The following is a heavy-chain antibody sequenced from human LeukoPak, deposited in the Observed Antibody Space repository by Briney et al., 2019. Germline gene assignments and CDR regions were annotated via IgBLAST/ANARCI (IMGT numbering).Heavy chain of an antibody. V-gene: IGHV4-59*01. Sequence: SETLSLTCTVSGGSISCYYWSWIRQPPGKGLEWIGYIYYSGSTNYNPSLKSRVTISVDTSKNQFSLKLSSVTAADTAVYYCARDAFSGYYYTLDYWGQGTLVTVSS. D-gene: IGHD3-22*01. CDR1: GGSISCYY. CDR3: ARDAFSGYYYTLDY. CDR2: IYYSGST. J-gene: IGHJ4*02.